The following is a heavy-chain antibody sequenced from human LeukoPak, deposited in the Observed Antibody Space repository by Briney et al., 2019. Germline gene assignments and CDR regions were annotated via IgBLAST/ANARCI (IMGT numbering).Heavy chain of an antibody. Sequence: PGGSLRLSCAASGFTFSSYGMSWVRQAPGKGLEWVSAISGSGGSTYYADSVKGRFTISRDNSKNTLYLQMNSLRAEDTAVYYCAKDSIVATINNNWFDPWGQGTLVTVPS. J-gene: IGHJ5*02. CDR2: ISGSGGST. V-gene: IGHV3-23*01. CDR1: GFTFSSYG. D-gene: IGHD5-12*01. CDR3: AKDSIVATINNNWFDP.